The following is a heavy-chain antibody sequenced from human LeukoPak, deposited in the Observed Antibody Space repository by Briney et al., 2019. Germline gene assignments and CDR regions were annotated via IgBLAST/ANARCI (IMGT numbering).Heavy chain of an antibody. CDR2: LSGSSGST. D-gene: IGHD1-14*01. Sequence: GGYLRFYCAASGFTFSSYAMSWVRQAPGQGLEWVSALSGSSGSTYYADSVKGPFTISRDNSKDTLYLQMNSLRAEDTAVYYCAKDNPKLYYYYMDVWGKGTTVTISS. CDR1: GFTFSSYA. CDR3: AKDNPKLYYYYMDV. V-gene: IGHV3-23*01. J-gene: IGHJ6*03.